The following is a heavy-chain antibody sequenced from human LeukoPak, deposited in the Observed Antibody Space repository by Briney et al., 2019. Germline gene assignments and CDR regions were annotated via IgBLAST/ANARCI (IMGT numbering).Heavy chain of an antibody. Sequence: GGSLRLSCAASGFTFSSYSMNWVRQAPGKGLEWVSSISSSSSYIYYADSVKGRFTISRDNAKSSLYLQMNSLRAEDTAVYYCARDSGAALDYWGQGTLVTVSS. CDR1: GFTFSSYS. V-gene: IGHV3-21*01. J-gene: IGHJ4*02. CDR3: ARDSGAALDY. D-gene: IGHD2-15*01. CDR2: ISSSSSYI.